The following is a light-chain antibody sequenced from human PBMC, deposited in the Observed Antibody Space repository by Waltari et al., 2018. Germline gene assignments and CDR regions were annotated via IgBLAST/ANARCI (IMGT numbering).Light chain of an antibody. CDR1: QGVRND. Sequence: IQMTQPPSSLSAPVGDRVTITCRARQGVRNDLGWYQQKPGKAPKLLIYAASSLQSGVPSRFSGSGSGTDFTLTISSLQPEDFATYYCLQDYNYPLTFGGGTKVEIK. V-gene: IGKV1-6*01. CDR3: LQDYNYPLT. CDR2: AAS. J-gene: IGKJ4*01.